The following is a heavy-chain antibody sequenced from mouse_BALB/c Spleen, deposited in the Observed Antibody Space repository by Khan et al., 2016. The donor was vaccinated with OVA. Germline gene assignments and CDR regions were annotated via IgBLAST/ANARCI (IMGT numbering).Heavy chain of an antibody. CDR3: ARIKKIVATYFDY. V-gene: IGHV1S81*02. CDR1: GYTFTSYW. D-gene: IGHD1-1*01. Sequence: QVQLQQPGAELVKAGASVKMSCKASGYTFTSYWMHWVKQRLGQGLEWFAETNPTNGRTYYNEKFKSKATLTVDKSSSTAYMLLSGPTFEDSAVYYGARIKKIVATYFDYWGQGTTHTVSS. J-gene: IGHJ2*01. CDR2: TNPTNGRT.